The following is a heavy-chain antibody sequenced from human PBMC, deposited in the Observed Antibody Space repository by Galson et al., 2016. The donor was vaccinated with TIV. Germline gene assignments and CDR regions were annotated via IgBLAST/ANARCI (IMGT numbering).Heavy chain of an antibody. Sequence: SVKVSCKASGYAFTNYGISWVRQAPGQGLEWMGWISGYDSNREYAQKVQGRVTMNIDTSTSTAYMEVRSLKSDDTAVYYCARDAPYASAWSIDYWGQGTLVTVSP. CDR1: GYAFTNYG. CDR2: ISGYDSNR. D-gene: IGHD2-2*01. CDR3: ARDAPYASAWSIDY. J-gene: IGHJ4*02. V-gene: IGHV1-18*04.